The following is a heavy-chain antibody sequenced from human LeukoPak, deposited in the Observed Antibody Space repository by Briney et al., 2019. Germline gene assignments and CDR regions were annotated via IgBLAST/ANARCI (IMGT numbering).Heavy chain of an antibody. Sequence: GGSLRLSCAAYGFTFSTYWMSWVRQAPGKGLEWVANIKEDGSEKYYVGSVKGRFTISRDNAKNSLYLQLNSLRAEDTAVYYCARDSGLTTVTTYWDYWGQGTLVTVSS. J-gene: IGHJ4*02. V-gene: IGHV3-7*05. CDR1: GFTFSTYW. CDR3: ARDSGLTTVTTYWDY. D-gene: IGHD4-17*01. CDR2: IKEDGSEK.